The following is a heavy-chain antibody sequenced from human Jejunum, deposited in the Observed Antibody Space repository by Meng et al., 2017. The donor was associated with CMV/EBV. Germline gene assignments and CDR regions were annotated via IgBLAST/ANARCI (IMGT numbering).Heavy chain of an antibody. J-gene: IGHJ4*02. Sequence: SGFTFSSYAMNWVRQAPGKGLEWVSTISATVTSTYYTDSVRGRFTISRDNSANMLWLQMNSLTGEDTAVYYCARRGTTLGHLGYFDYWGQGVLVTVSS. CDR1: GFTFSSYA. CDR2: ISATVTST. V-gene: IGHV3-23*01. D-gene: IGHD1-14*01. CDR3: ARRGTTLGHLGYFDY.